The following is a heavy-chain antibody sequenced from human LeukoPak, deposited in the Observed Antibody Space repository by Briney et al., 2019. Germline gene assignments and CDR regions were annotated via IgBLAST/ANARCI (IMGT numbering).Heavy chain of an antibody. CDR2: IYHSGST. Sequence: SETLSLTCTVSGYSISSGYYWGWIRQPPGKGLEWIGSIYHSGSTYYNPSLKSRVTISVDTSKDQFSLKLSSVTAADTALYYCARGWELSIWGQGTMVTVSS. V-gene: IGHV4-38-2*02. D-gene: IGHD3-10*01. CDR3: ARGWELSI. CDR1: GYSISSGYY. J-gene: IGHJ3*02.